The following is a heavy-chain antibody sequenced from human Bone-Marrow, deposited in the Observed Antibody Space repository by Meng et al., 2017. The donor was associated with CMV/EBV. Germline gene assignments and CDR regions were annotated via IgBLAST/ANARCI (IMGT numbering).Heavy chain of an antibody. CDR3: AREYSSSSRYYYYGMDV. CDR2: ISGSGGST. CDR1: GFTFSSYA. V-gene: IGHV3-23*01. J-gene: IGHJ6*02. Sequence: GGSLRLSCAASGFTFSSYAMSWVRQAPGKGLEWVSAISGSGGSTYYADSVKGRFTISRDNSKNTLYLQMNSLRAEDTAVYYCAREYSSSSRYYYYGMDVWGQGTTVTVSS. D-gene: IGHD6-6*01.